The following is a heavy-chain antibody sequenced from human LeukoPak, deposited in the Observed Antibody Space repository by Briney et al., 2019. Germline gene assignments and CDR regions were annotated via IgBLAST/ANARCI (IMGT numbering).Heavy chain of an antibody. J-gene: IGHJ4*02. CDR2: INHSGST. CDR3: ARRERVVITTKYYFDY. Sequence: SETLSLTCAVYGGSFSGYYWSWIRQPPGKGLEWIGEINHSGSTNYNPSLKSRVTISVDTSKNQFSLKLSSVTAADTAVYYCARRERVVITTKYYFDYWGQGTLVTVSS. V-gene: IGHV4-34*01. CDR1: GGSFSGYY. D-gene: IGHD3-22*01.